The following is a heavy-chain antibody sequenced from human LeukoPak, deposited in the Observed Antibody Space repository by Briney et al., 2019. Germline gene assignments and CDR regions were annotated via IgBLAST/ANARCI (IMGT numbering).Heavy chain of an antibody. CDR1: GGSITDYH. D-gene: IGHD5-18*01. J-gene: IGHJ4*02. CDR2: LYTSGST. Sequence: PSETLTLTCTVSGGSITDYHWIWIRQPAGKGLEWIGRLYTSGSTNYNPSLKSRVTISVDTSKNQFSLKLSSVTAADTAVYYCARGGYSYGRPQELGYWGQGTLVTVSS. CDR3: ARGGYSYGRPQELGY. V-gene: IGHV4-4*07.